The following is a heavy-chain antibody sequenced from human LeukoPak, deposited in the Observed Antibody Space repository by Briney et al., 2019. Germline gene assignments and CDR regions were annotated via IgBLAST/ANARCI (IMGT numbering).Heavy chain of an antibody. Sequence: GGSLRLSCAASGFTFSSYAMSWVRQAPGKGLEWVSSISRSSSYIYYADSVKGRFTISRDNAKNSLYLQMNSLRAEDTAVYYCARVLITGEYYYYYYMDVWGKGTTVTVSS. CDR3: ARVLITGEYYYYYYMDV. J-gene: IGHJ6*03. D-gene: IGHD7-27*01. V-gene: IGHV3-21*01. CDR1: GFTFSSYA. CDR2: ISRSSSYI.